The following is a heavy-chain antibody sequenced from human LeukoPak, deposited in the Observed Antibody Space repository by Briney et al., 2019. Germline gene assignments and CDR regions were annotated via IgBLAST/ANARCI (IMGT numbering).Heavy chain of an antibody. V-gene: IGHV3-23*01. CDR1: GFTFSSYT. CDR3: AKELEKESRLDY. J-gene: IGHJ4*02. D-gene: IGHD1-1*01. Sequence: GGSLRLSCAASGFTFSSYTMYWVRQAPGKGLEWVSGISSSGSNTYYADSVKGRFTISRDNAKNTEYLQMNSLRAEDTAIYYCAKELEKESRLDYWGQGTLVTVSS. CDR2: ISSSGSNT.